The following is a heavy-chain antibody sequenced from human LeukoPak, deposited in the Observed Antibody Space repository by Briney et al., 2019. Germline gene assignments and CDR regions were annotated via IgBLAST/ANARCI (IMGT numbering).Heavy chain of an antibody. V-gene: IGHV5-51*01. J-gene: IGHJ3*02. Sequence: RGESLKISCKGSGSRFSTYWFGWVRQMPGKGLEWMGLIYPDDSDTRYSPSFRGQVTISADKSINTAYLQRNSLKASDTAMYYCASHANDRTAFDIWGQGTMVRVSS. CDR2: IYPDDSDT. CDR3: ASHANDRTAFDI. CDR1: GSRFSTYW. D-gene: IGHD1-1*01.